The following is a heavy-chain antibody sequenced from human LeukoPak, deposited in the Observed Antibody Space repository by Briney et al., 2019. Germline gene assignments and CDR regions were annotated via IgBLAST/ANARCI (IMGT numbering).Heavy chain of an antibody. V-gene: IGHV3-23*01. CDR1: GFTFSSYA. J-gene: IGHJ5*02. Sequence: PGGSLRLSCAASGFTFSSYAMSWVRQAPGKGLEWVSIISSSGGRADYGDSVRGRFTISRDSSKNTLYLQMDSLRAEDTAVYYCAQNAANWFDPWGQGTLVTVSS. CDR2: ISSSGGRA. CDR3: AQNAANWFDP. D-gene: IGHD2/OR15-2a*01.